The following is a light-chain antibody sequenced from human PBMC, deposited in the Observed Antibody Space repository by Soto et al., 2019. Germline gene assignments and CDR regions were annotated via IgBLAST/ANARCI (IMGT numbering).Light chain of an antibody. J-gene: IGLJ3*02. CDR2: DDS. CDR3: QVWDSSSDRV. CDR1: NLGSKS. Sequence: SYELTQPPSVSVAPGQTARITCGGTNLGSKSVHWYQQKPGQAPVLVVYDDSDRPSGIPERFSGSNSGNTATLTISRVEAGDEADYYCQVWDSSSDRVFGGGTKLTVL. V-gene: IGLV3-21*02.